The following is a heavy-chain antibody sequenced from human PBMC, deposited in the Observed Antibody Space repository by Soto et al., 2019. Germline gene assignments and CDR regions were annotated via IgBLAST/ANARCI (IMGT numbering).Heavy chain of an antibody. V-gene: IGHV4-4*07. CDR3: ARDSGSAAAGGFDY. CDR1: GGSISSYY. Sequence: SDTLYLTCTVSGGSISSYYCSWIRQPAGKGLEWIGRIYTSGSTNYNPSLKSRVTMSVDTSKNQFSLKLSSVTAADTAVYYCARDSGSAAAGGFDYWGQGTLVTVSS. CDR2: IYTSGST. D-gene: IGHD6-13*01. J-gene: IGHJ4*02.